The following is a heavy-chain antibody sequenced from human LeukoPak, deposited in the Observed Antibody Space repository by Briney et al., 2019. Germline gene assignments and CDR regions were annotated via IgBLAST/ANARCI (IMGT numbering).Heavy chain of an antibody. CDR3: ATGFGEYYPSPPPLWY. CDR2: ISWNSGSI. D-gene: IGHD3-10*01. J-gene: IGHJ4*02. Sequence: GGSLRLSCAASGFTFDDYAMHWVRQAPGKGLEWVSGISWNSGSIGYADSVKGRFAISRDNAKNSLYLQMNSLRAEDTALYYCATGFGEYYPSPPPLWYWGQGTLVTVSS. V-gene: IGHV3-9*01. CDR1: GFTFDDYA.